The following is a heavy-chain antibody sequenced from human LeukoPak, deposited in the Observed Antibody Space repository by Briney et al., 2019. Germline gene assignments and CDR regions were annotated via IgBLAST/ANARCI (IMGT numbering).Heavy chain of an antibody. J-gene: IGHJ4*02. CDR3: AGDTYDSSGYYPYYFDY. CDR1: GGSFSGYY. CDR2: INHSGST. Sequence: SETLSLTCAVYGGSFSGYYWSWIRQPPGKGLEWIGEINHSGSTNYNPSLKSRVTISVDTSKNQFSLKLSSVTAADTAVYYCAGDTYDSSGYYPYYFDYWGQGTLVTVSS. D-gene: IGHD3-22*01. V-gene: IGHV4-34*01.